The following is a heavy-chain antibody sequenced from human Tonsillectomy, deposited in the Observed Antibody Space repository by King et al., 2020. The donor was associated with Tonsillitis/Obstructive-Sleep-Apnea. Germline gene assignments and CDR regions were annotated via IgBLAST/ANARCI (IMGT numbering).Heavy chain of an antibody. D-gene: IGHD2-2*02. CDR1: GGTFSSYA. V-gene: IGHV1-69*01. J-gene: IGHJ4*02. CDR3: ARGGWVPAAIPFDY. Sequence: QLVQSGAEVKKPGSSVKVSCKASGGTFSSYAISWVRQAPGQGLEWMGGIIPTFGTANYAQKFQGRVTITADESTSTAYMELSSLRSEDTAGYYCARGGWVPAAIPFDYWGQGTLVTVSS. CDR2: IIPTFGTA.